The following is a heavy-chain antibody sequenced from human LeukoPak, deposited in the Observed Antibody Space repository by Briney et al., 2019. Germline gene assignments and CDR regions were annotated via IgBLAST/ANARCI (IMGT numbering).Heavy chain of an antibody. CDR1: GGTFSSYA. CDR3: ARVDTAMVIDY. Sequence: SVNVSCKASGGTFSSYAISWVRQAPGQGLEWMGRIIPILGIANYAQKFQGRVTITADKSTSTAYMELSSLRSEDTAVYYCARVDTAMVIDYWGQGTPVTVSS. J-gene: IGHJ4*02. V-gene: IGHV1-69*04. D-gene: IGHD5-18*01. CDR2: IIPILGIA.